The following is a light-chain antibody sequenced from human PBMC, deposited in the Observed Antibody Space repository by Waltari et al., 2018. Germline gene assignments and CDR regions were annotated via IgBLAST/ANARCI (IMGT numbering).Light chain of an antibody. J-gene: IGKJ2*01. Sequence: EIVMTQSPATLSVSPGERAPLSCRASQRVSSNLAWYQQKPGQALRLLIYGASTRATGIPGRFGGSGSGTEFTLTSSRLQSEDFAVYYCQQYSNWPYTFGQGTKLEIK. V-gene: IGKV3-15*01. CDR1: QRVSSN. CDR3: QQYSNWPYT. CDR2: GAS.